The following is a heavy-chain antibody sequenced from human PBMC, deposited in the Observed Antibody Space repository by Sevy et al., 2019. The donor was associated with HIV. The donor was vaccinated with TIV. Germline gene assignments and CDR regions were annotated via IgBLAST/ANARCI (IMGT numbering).Heavy chain of an antibody. J-gene: IGHJ4*02. CDR3: TTDLGFYSSK. CDR1: GITFSSAW. Sequence: GGSLRLSCTASGITFSSAWMSWVRLVPGKGLEWLGRIKSETDGGTADYAAAVKGRFTISRDDSKETLYLQLNSLKTEDTAVYYCTTDLGFYSSKWGQGTLVTVSS. V-gene: IGHV3-15*01. D-gene: IGHD4-4*01. CDR2: IKSETDGGTA.